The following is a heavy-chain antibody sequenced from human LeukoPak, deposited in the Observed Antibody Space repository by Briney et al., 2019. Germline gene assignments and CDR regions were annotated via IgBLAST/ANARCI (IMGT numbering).Heavy chain of an antibody. V-gene: IGHV4-59*08. CDR3: ARHRWVTTAWYFDL. J-gene: IGHJ2*01. Sequence: SETLSLTCTVSGDSISDYYWSWIRQPPGKGLDWIASFGTVYSTGSAIYNPSLQGRVTISGDTSKNQFSLRLTSVTAADTAVYSCARHRWVTTAWYFDLWGRGTLVTVSS. CDR2: VYSTGSA. CDR1: GDSISDYY. D-gene: IGHD4-17*01.